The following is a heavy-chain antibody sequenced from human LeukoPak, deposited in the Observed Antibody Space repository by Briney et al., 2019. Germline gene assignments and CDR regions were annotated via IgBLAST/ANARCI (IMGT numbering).Heavy chain of an antibody. CDR3: ARHPSAVAGKTFDY. CDR1: GGSISNYY. D-gene: IGHD6-19*01. Sequence: SETLSLTCTVSGGSISNYYWGWIRQPPGKGLEWIGYIFYSGSTNYNPSLKSRVTISVDTSKNQFSLKLSSVTAADTAVYYCARHPSAVAGKTFDYWGQGTLVTVSS. CDR2: IFYSGST. V-gene: IGHV4-59*08. J-gene: IGHJ4*02.